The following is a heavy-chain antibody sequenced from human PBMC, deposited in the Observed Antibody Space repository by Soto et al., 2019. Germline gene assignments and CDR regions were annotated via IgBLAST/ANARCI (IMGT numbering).Heavy chain of an antibody. CDR1: GFRFNNYA. Sequence: PXGSLRLSCAASGFRFNNYALSWVRQAPGKGLEWVSTLSASGGGPSYVDSVKGRFTISRDNSKNTLYLQMNSLRVDDSAIYFCAKLASVTTPYYYHGIDVWGQGTTVT. J-gene: IGHJ6*02. CDR2: LSASGGGP. V-gene: IGHV3-23*01. CDR3: AKLASVTTPYYYHGIDV. D-gene: IGHD4-17*01.